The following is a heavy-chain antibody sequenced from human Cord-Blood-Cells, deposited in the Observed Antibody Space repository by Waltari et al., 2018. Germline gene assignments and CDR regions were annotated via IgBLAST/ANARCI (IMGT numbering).Heavy chain of an antibody. CDR2: MNPNSGNT. CDR3: ASVTGDAPDAFDI. Sequence: QVQLVQSGAEVKKPGASVKVSCKASGYTFTSYDINWVRQATGQELEWMGGMNPNSGNTGYAQKFQGRVTMTRNTAISTAYMELSSLRSEDTAVYYCASVTGDAPDAFDIWGQGTMVTVSS. D-gene: IGHD7-27*01. J-gene: IGHJ3*02. V-gene: IGHV1-8*01. CDR1: GYTFTSYD.